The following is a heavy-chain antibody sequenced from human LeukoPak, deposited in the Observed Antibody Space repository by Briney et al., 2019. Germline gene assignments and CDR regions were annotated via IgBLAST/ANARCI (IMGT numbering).Heavy chain of an antibody. CDR3: AKSPISSALGGWFDP. Sequence: GGSLRLSCAASGFTVSSNYMSWVRQAPGKGLEWVSATSSAGVSTYYADSVKGRFTISRDNSKNTLYLQMNSLRAEDTAVYYCAKSPISSALGGWFDPWGQGTLVTVSS. V-gene: IGHV3-23*01. J-gene: IGHJ5*02. D-gene: IGHD6-13*01. CDR2: TSSAGVST. CDR1: GFTVSSNY.